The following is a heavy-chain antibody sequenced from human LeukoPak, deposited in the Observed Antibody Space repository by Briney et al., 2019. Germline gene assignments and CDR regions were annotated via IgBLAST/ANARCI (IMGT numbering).Heavy chain of an antibody. J-gene: IGHJ3*02. D-gene: IGHD3-10*01. Sequence: GGSLRLSCAASGFTFSNAWMTWVRQVPGKGLEWVGLIRSKREGGTTDYAAPVKGRSSISRDDSKNILYLEMNSLKTEDTALYYCTTDWGSGTYYKRAFDIWGQGTMVTVSS. V-gene: IGHV3-15*01. CDR1: GFTFSNAW. CDR3: TTDWGSGTYYKRAFDI. CDR2: IRSKREGGTT.